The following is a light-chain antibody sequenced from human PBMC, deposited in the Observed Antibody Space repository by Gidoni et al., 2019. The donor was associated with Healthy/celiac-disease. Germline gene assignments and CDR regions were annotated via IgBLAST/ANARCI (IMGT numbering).Light chain of an antibody. J-gene: IGKJ1*01. Sequence: TQITQSPSSLSASVGDRVTITCRASQSISSYLNWYQQKPGKAPKLLIYAASSLQSGVPSSFSGSGSGTDFTLTISSLQPEDFATYYCQQSYSTPRTFGQGTKVEIK. CDR2: AAS. V-gene: IGKV1-39*01. CDR3: QQSYSTPRT. CDR1: QSISSY.